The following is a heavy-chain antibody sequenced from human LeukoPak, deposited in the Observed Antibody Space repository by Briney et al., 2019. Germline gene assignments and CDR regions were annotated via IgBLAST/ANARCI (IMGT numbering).Heavy chain of an antibody. V-gene: IGHV3-66*02. CDR1: GFTVSSNF. D-gene: IGHD3-9*01. Sequence: GGSLRLSCAASGFTVSSNFMNWVRQAPGKGLEWVSVIYTGGGSDYADSVKGRFTVSRDNSKNTLFLQMSSLRAEDTAVYYCARAFYDILTGYPYDAFDTWGQGTMVTVSS. CDR2: IYTGGGS. CDR3: ARAFYDILTGYPYDAFDT. J-gene: IGHJ3*02.